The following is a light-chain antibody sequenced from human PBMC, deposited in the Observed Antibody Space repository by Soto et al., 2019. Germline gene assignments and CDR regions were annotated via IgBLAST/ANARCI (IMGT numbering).Light chain of an antibody. V-gene: IGKV1-5*01. Sequence: DIQMTQSPSTLSASVGDRITITCRASQSIRIWLAWYQQTPGKAPKILIYDASHLESGVPSRFSGSGSGTEFTLTPSSLQPDDFATYYCQQYNGYSTWTFGQGTRVEIK. J-gene: IGKJ1*01. CDR1: QSIRIW. CDR2: DAS. CDR3: QQYNGYSTWT.